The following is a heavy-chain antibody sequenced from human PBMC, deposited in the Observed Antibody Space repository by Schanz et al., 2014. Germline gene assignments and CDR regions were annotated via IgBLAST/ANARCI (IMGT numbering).Heavy chain of an antibody. J-gene: IGHJ4*02. CDR2: INPNSGET. Sequence: QVQLVQSGSELKKPGASVKVSCKASGYTFTSYAMNWVRQAPGQGLEWVGWINPNSGETNYEQKFKGRVTLTSDTSISTAFMELSGLTSDDTATYFCARARYTGYDCSGYWGQGTLLIVSS. D-gene: IGHD5-12*01. V-gene: IGHV1-2*02. CDR1: GYTFTSYA. CDR3: ARARYTGYDCSGY.